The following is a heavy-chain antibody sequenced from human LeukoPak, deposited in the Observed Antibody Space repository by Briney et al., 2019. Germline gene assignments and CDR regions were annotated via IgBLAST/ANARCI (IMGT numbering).Heavy chain of an antibody. D-gene: IGHD3-22*01. Sequence: PGGSLRLSCAASGFTFSSYSMNWVRQAPGKGLEWVSSISTSSDYIYYADSVKGRFTISRDNAKNSLYLQMNSLRAEDTAVYYCGRVMGDYDSSGKDYWGQGTLVTVSS. CDR2: ISTSSDYI. J-gene: IGHJ4*02. CDR3: GRVMGDYDSSGKDY. V-gene: IGHV3-21*01. CDR1: GFTFSSYS.